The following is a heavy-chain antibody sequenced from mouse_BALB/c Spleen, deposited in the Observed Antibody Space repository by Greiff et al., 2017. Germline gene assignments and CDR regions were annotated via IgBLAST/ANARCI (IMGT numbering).Heavy chain of an antibody. CDR3: TRPWEVDY. CDR1: GYTFTSYW. D-gene: IGHD4-1*01. V-gene: IGHV1-69*02. CDR2: IYPSDSYT. J-gene: IGHJ2*01. Sequence: VKLQQPGAELVRPGASVKLSCKASGYTFTSYWINWVKQRPGQGLEWIGNIYPSDSYTNYNQKFKDKATLTVDKSSSTAYMQLSSPTSEDSAVYYCTRPWEVDYWGQGTTLTVSS.